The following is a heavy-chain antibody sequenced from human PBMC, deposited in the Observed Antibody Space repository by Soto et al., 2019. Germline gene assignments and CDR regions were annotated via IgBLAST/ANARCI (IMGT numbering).Heavy chain of an antibody. CDR2: IYHSGST. CDR1: GGSISSGGYS. D-gene: IGHD2-2*01. V-gene: IGHV4-30-2*01. J-gene: IGHJ4*02. Sequence: QLQLQESGSGLVKPSQTLSLTCAVSGGSISSGGYSWSWIRQPPGKGLEWIGYIYHSGSTYYNPSLKSRVTISVDRSKNQFSLKLSSVTAADTAVYYCARVYRPCSSTSCYPNRERYFDYWGQGTLVTVSS. CDR3: ARVYRPCSSTSCYPNRERYFDY.